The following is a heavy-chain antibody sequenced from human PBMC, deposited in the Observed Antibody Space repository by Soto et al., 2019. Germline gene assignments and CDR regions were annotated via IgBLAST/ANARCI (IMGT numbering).Heavy chain of an antibody. Sequence: QLQLQESGPGLVKPSETLSLTCTVPGGSISSSSYYWGCIRQPPGKGLEWIRSIYYSGSTYYNPSLKSRVTISVDTSKNQFSLKLSSVTAADTAVYYCARHGRRFCSGGSCYQRRNPQWFDPWGQGTLVTVSS. D-gene: IGHD2-15*01. V-gene: IGHV4-39*01. CDR1: GGSISSSSYY. J-gene: IGHJ5*02. CDR2: IYYSGST. CDR3: ARHGRRFCSGGSCYQRRNPQWFDP.